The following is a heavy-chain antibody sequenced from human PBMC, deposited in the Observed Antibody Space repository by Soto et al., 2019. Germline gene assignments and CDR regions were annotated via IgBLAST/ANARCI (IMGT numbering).Heavy chain of an antibody. D-gene: IGHD5-18*01. V-gene: IGHV5-51*01. CDR1: GYSFTSYW. CDR3: ALERGYSYGYHWFDP. Sequence: PGQSLKISCKGSGYSFTSYWIGWMRQMPGKGLEWMGIIYPGDSDTRYSPSFQGQVTISADKSISTAYLQWSSLKASDTAMYYCALERGYSYGYHWFDPWGQGTLVTVSS. CDR2: IYPGDSDT. J-gene: IGHJ5*02.